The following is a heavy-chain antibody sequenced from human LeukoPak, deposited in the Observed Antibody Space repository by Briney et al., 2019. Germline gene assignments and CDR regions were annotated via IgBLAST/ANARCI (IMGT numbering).Heavy chain of an antibody. J-gene: IGHJ5*02. V-gene: IGHV3-30*18. CDR2: ISYDGSNK. Sequence: PGRSLRLSCAASEFTFSSYGMHWVRQAPGKGLEWVAVISYDGSNKYYADSVKGRFTISRDNSKNTLYLQMNSLRAEDTAVYYCVKRTSTWFDPWGQGTLVTVSS. CDR1: EFTFSSYG. CDR3: VKRTSTWFDP.